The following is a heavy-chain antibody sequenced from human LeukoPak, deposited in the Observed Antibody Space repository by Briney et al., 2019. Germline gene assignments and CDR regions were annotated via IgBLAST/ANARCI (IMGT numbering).Heavy chain of an antibody. CDR3: ARDPTTYGSGSYYYYFDY. CDR1: GFTFSSYS. D-gene: IGHD3-10*01. CDR2: TSSSSIYI. V-gene: IGHV3-21*01. J-gene: IGHJ4*02. Sequence: GGSLRLSCAASGFTFSSYSMNWVRQAPGKGLEWVSSTSSSSIYIYYADSVKGRFTISRDNAKNSLYLQMNSLRAEDTAVYYCARDPTTYGSGSYYYYFDYWGQGTLVTVSS.